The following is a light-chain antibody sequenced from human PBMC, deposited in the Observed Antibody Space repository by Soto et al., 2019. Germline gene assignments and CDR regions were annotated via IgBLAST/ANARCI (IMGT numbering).Light chain of an antibody. CDR3: QHYGASFI. CDR1: QSINSKS. V-gene: IGKV3-20*01. Sequence: EIVLTQSPGTLSLSPGEGATVSCRVSQSINSKSLVWYQRKFGQAPRLLIYNTSSRATGIPDRFSGSGSGTDFTLSISRLEPDDFAVYYCQHYGASFIFGPGTKVDF. J-gene: IGKJ3*01. CDR2: NTS.